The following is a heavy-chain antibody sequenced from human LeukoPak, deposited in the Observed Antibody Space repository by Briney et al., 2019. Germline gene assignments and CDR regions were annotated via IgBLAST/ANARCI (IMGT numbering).Heavy chain of an antibody. CDR1: GGSIRKYY. CDR2: ISDTGST. J-gene: IGHJ5*02. Sequence: KASETLSLTCRVSGGSIRKYYWTWIRQPPGKGLELIGFISDTGSTHYNPPLNSRVTISVDTSKNQFSLKLTSVTAADTAVYYCARPIMVRGVIDWFDPWGQGTLVTVTS. CDR3: ARPIMVRGVIDWFDP. V-gene: IGHV4-59*08. D-gene: IGHD3-10*01.